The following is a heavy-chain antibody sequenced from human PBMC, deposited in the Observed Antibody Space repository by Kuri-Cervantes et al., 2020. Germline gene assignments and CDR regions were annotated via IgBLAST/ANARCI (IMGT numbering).Heavy chain of an antibody. J-gene: IGHJ6*03. CDR1: GGSISSYY. V-gene: IGHV4-59*01. Sequence: SETLSPPCTVSGGSISSYYWIRQPPGKGMVWIGYIYYSGCTNYNPSLKSRVTISINTSKNQFSLKLSSVTAADTAVYYCARLDIVVLKGNYYYYMDVWGKGTTVTVSS. CDR2: IYYSGCT. D-gene: IGHD2-21*01. CDR3: ARLDIVVLKGNYYYYMDV.